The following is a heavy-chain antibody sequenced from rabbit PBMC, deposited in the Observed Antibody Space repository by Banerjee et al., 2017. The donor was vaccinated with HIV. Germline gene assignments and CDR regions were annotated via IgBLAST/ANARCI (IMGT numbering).Heavy chain of an antibody. Sequence: QSLEESGGDLVKPGASLTLTCTASGFSFSSNYYMCWVRQAPGKGLEWIGCIYTGSGNTYYASWAKGRFTITRSTSLNTGDLKMTSLTAADTATYFCARGSNYEFGMDLWGQGTLVPS. CDR3: ARGSNYEFGMDL. CDR1: GFSFSSNYY. CDR2: IYTGSGNT. V-gene: IGHV1S43*01. D-gene: IGHD8-1*01. J-gene: IGHJ6*01.